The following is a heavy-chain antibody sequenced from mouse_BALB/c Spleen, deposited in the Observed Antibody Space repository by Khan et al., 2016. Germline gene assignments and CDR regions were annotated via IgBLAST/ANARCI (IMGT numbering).Heavy chain of an antibody. Sequence: VQLQQSGPELVKPGASVKMSCKASGYTFTSYVMHWVKQKPGQGLEWIGYINPYNDGTKYNEKFKGKSTLTSDKSSSTTYMELSSLTSADSAVFYCARGDDGYYLFADWGQGTLVTVSA. CDR2: INPYNDGT. D-gene: IGHD2-3*01. CDR1: GYTFTSYV. V-gene: IGHV1S136*01. CDR3: ARGDDGYYLFAD. J-gene: IGHJ3*01.